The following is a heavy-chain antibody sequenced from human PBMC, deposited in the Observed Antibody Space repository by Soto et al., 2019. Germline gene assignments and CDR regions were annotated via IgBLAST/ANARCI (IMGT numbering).Heavy chain of an antibody. Sequence: ASVKVSCKASVYTFTSYGISWVRQAPGQGLEWMGWISAYNGNTNYAQKLQGRVTMTTDTSTSTAYMELRSLRSDDTAVYYCARDRKGMYYDILTGYYGYYFDYWGQGTLVTVSS. D-gene: IGHD3-9*01. CDR3: ARDRKGMYYDILTGYYGYYFDY. CDR1: VYTFTSYG. J-gene: IGHJ4*02. V-gene: IGHV1-18*01. CDR2: ISAYNGNT.